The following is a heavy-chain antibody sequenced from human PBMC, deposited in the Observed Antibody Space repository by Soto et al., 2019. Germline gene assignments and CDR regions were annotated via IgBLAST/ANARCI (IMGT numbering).Heavy chain of an antibody. CDR2: IIPIFATA. CDR1: GGTFSSYA. Sequence: QVQLVQSGAEVKKPGSSVKVSCKASGGTFSSYAINWVRQAPGQGLEWMGGIIPIFATADYAQKLQGRVTITADESTSTAYRVLITLRSENTAVYYCAQWLLWVNFFSGMDAWGQGTTVTVSS. J-gene: IGHJ6*02. V-gene: IGHV1-69*12. D-gene: IGHD6-19*01. CDR3: AQWLLWVNFFSGMDA.